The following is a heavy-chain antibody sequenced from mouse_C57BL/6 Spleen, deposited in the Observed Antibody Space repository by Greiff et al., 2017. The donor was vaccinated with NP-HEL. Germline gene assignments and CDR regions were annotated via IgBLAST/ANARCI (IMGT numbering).Heavy chain of an antibody. CDR1: GYAFSSSW. CDR3: ARERDYFDY. CDR2: IYPGAGDT. Sequence: QVQLKQSGPELVKPGASVKISCKASGYAFSSSWMNWVKQRPGKGLEWIGRIYPGAGDTNYNGKFKGKATLTADKSSSTAYMQLSSLTSEDSAVYFCARERDYFDYWGQGTTLTVSS. J-gene: IGHJ2*01. V-gene: IGHV1-82*01.